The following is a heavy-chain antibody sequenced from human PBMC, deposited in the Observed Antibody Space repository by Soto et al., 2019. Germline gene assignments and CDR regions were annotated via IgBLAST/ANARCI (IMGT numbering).Heavy chain of an antibody. D-gene: IGHD3-10*01. CDR2: ITGSGGNT. CDR3: AKVVSYYKGFDHSYFDL. CDR1: GFTFSSYA. J-gene: IGHJ2*01. V-gene: IGHV3-23*01. Sequence: EVQLLESGGGLVQPGGSLRLSCAASGFTFSSYAMTWVRQAPGKGLEWVSAITGSGGNTNHLDSVKGRFTISRDNSRNTLYLQMNSRRAGDTAVYYCAKVVSYYKGFDHSYFDLWGRGTLVTVSS.